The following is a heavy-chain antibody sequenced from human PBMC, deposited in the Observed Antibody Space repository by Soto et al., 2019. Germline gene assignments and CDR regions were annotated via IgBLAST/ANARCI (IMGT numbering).Heavy chain of an antibody. V-gene: IGHV1-2*04. Sequence: ASVKVSCKASGYTFTGYYMHWVRQAPGQGLEWMGWINPNSGGTNYAQKFQGWVTMTRETSISTAYMELSRLRSDDTAVYYCARDQGSGWLTGPSHGLLAGYGMDVWGQGTTVTVSS. CDR2: INPNSGGT. J-gene: IGHJ6*02. CDR1: GYTFTGYY. CDR3: ARDQGSGWLTGPSHGLLAGYGMDV. D-gene: IGHD6-19*01.